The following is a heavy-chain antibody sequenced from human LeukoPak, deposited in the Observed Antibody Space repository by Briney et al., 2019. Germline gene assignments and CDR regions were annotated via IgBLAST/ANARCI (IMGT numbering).Heavy chain of an antibody. CDR3: ARGQILRYYHDSSGYYPFDY. Sequence: ASETLSLTCTVSGYSISSGYYWGWIRQPPGKGLEWIGSIYHSGRTFYNPSLKSRVTISVDTSKNQFSLKLTSVTAADTAVYYCARGQILRYYHDSSGYYPFDYWGQGTLVTVSS. V-gene: IGHV4-38-2*02. CDR1: GYSISSGYY. CDR2: IYHSGRT. D-gene: IGHD3-22*01. J-gene: IGHJ4*02.